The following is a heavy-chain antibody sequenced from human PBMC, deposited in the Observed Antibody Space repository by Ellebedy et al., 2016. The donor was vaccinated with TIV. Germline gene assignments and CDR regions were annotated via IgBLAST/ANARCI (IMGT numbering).Heavy chain of an antibody. J-gene: IGHJ4*02. CDR2: IYTDGKT. CDR1: EFSVSNNY. V-gene: IGHV3-66*01. CDR3: ARDGFYDSRPNY. D-gene: IGHD5/OR15-5a*01. Sequence: PGGSLRLSCAASEFSVSNNYMSWVRQAPGKGLEWVSLIYTDGKTHYAESVKVRFIISRDKSKNTVYLQMNSLRAEDTAIYYCARDGFYDSRPNYWGQGTLVTVSS.